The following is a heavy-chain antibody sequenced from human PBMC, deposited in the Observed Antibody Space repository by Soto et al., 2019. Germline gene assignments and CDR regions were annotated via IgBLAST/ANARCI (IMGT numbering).Heavy chain of an antibody. Sequence: ASVKVSCKASGYTFTSYLMHWVRQAPGKGLEWMGGFDPEDGETIYAQKFQGRVTMTEDTSTDTAYMELSSLRSEDTAVYYCATAKYYYDSSGYYLYFDYWGQGTLVTAPQ. CDR2: FDPEDGET. CDR1: GYTFTSYL. CDR3: ATAKYYYDSSGYYLYFDY. J-gene: IGHJ4*02. V-gene: IGHV1-24*01. D-gene: IGHD3-22*01.